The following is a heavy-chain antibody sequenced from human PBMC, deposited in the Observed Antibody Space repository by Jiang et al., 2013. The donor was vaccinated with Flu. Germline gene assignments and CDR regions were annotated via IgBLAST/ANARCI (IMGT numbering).Heavy chain of an antibody. J-gene: IGHJ4*02. CDR2: IIPILGIA. V-gene: IGHV1-69*04. CDR1: GGTFSSYA. Sequence: GAEVKKPGSSVKVSCKASGGTFSSYAISWVRQAPGQGLEWMGRIIPILGIANYAQKFQGRVTITADKSTSTAYMELSSLRSEDTAVYYCARGVSDILTGMRDYFDYWGQGTLVTVSS. CDR3: ARGVSDILTGMRDYFDY. D-gene: IGHD3-9*01.